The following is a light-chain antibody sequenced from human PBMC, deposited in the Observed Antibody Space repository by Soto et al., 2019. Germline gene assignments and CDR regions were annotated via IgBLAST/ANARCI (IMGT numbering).Light chain of an antibody. CDR2: EGN. V-gene: IGLV2-14*02. Sequence: QSALTQPASVSGSPGQSITISCTGTSSDVGSYNLVSWYQQHPGKAPKLMISEGNKRPSGISNRFSGSKSGNTASLTISGLQAEDEADYYCSSHAGSNNPFVFGTGTKLTVL. CDR1: SSDVGSYNL. J-gene: IGLJ1*01. CDR3: SSHAGSNNPFV.